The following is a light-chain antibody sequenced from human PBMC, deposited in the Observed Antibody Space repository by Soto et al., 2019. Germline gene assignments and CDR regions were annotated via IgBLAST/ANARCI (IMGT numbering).Light chain of an antibody. Sequence: EIVLTQSPGTLSLSPGERATLSCRASQSVSNNYLAWYQQKPGQGPRLLIFGASTRATGIPDRFSGSGSGTEFTLTISSLQSEDFAVYYCQQYNNWPPWTFGQGTKVDIK. CDR2: GAS. CDR3: QQYNNWPPWT. V-gene: IGKV3D-15*01. CDR1: QSVSNN. J-gene: IGKJ1*01.